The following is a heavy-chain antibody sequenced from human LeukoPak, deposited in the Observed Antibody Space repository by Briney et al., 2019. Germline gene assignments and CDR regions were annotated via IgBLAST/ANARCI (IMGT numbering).Heavy chain of an antibody. CDR2: IKQDGSEK. Sequence: GGSLRLSCAASGFTFSSYWMSWDRQAPGRGLEWVANIKQDGSEKYYVDAVKGRFTISRDNAKNSLYLQMNSLRAEDTAVYYCARDRIVGATVAFDIWGQGTMVTVSS. CDR1: GFTFSSYW. D-gene: IGHD1-26*01. CDR3: ARDRIVGATVAFDI. J-gene: IGHJ3*02. V-gene: IGHV3-7*01.